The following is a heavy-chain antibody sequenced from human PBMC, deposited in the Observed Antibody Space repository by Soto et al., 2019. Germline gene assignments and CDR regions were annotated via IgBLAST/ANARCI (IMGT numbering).Heavy chain of an antibody. Sequence: SETLSLTCTVSGGSISSYYWSWIRQPPGKGLEWIAYIYYSGSTNYNPSLKSRATISVDKSKNQFSLDLYSVTAADTAVYFCTRGRPSQTSTHYWSQRTPVIGSS. J-gene: IGHJ4*02. CDR3: TRGRPSQTSTHY. CDR2: IYYSGST. CDR1: GGSISSYY. V-gene: IGHV4-59*12.